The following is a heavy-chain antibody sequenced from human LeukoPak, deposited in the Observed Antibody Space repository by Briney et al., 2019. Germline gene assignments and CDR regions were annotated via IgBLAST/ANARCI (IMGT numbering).Heavy chain of an antibody. V-gene: IGHV1-46*01. J-gene: IGHJ4*02. Sequence: ASVKVSCKTSGYTFTSYFIHWVRQAPGQGLEWMGLINPSGGSTNYAHQFQGRVTMTRDTSTSTVYMELSSLRSGDTAVFYCAREKYGSPVAAPDYWGQGTLVTVSS. CDR3: AREKYGSPVAAPDY. CDR2: INPSGGST. CDR1: GYTFTSYF. D-gene: IGHD2-15*01.